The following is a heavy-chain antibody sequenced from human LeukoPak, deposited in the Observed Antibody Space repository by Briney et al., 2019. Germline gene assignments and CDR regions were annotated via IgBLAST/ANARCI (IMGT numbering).Heavy chain of an antibody. CDR3: ARLPGSSSWSGEYYFDY. J-gene: IGHJ4*02. D-gene: IGHD6-13*01. CDR1: GFPVSSNY. Sequence: PGGSLRLSCAPSGFPVSSNYMRWVRQAAGKGLEWVSFIYSGGSTYYADSVKGRFTISRDNSKNKLFLQMNSLRAEDTAVYYCARLPGSSSWSGEYYFDYGGQGTLVTVSS. CDR2: IYSGGST. V-gene: IGHV3-66*04.